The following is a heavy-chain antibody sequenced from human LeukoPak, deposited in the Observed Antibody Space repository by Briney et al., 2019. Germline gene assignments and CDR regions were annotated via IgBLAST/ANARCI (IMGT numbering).Heavy chain of an antibody. CDR3: ARDRHYGSGTRWRYFDY. CDR1: GFTVSSNY. Sequence: GGSLRLSCAASGFTVSSNYMSWVRQAPGKGLEWVSVIYSGGSTYCADSVKGRFTISRDNSKNTLYLQMNSLRAEDTAVYYCARDRHYGSGTRWRYFDYWGQGTLVTVSS. J-gene: IGHJ4*02. D-gene: IGHD3-10*01. V-gene: IGHV3-66*01. CDR2: IYSGGST.